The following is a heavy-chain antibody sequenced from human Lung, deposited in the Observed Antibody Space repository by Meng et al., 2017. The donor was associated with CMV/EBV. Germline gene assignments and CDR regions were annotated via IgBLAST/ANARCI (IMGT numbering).Heavy chain of an antibody. V-gene: IGHV4-39*01. CDR3: ARRGYCSSTSRCPERFFDY. Sequence: SXTXSLXCTVSGGSISSSSYYWGWIRQPPGKGLEWIGSIYYSGSTYYNPSLKSRVTISVDTSKNQFSLKLSSVTAADTAVYYCARRGYCSSTSRCPERFFDYXGQGTLVTVSS. D-gene: IGHD2-2*01. CDR1: GGSISSSSYY. CDR2: IYYSGST. J-gene: IGHJ4*02.